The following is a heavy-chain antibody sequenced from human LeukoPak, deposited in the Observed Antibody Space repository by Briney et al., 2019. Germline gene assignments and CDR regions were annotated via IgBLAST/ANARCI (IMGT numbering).Heavy chain of an antibody. CDR1: GFTFSSYW. D-gene: IGHD6-13*01. Sequence: GGSLRLSCAASGFTFSSYWMPWVRQAPGKGLVWVSRINNDGTSRSYADSVKGRFTISRDNAKNTLYLQMNSLRAEDTAVYYCANQQLGNVYWGQGTLVTVSS. CDR3: ANQQLGNVY. V-gene: IGHV3-74*01. J-gene: IGHJ4*02. CDR2: INNDGTSR.